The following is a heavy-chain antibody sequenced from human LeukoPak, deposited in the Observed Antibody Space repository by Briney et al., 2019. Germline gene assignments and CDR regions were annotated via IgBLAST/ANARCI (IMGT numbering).Heavy chain of an antibody. J-gene: IGHJ3*02. V-gene: IGHV3-30*02. Sequence: PGGSLRLPCAASGFTFSTSGMHWVRQAPGKGLEWVAFIHFDGSIKYYVDSVKDRFIISRDNSKSTLYMQMNSLRAEDTAVYYCAKSRSVADGFDIWGHGAMVTVSS. CDR3: AKSRSVADGFDI. CDR2: IHFDGSIK. CDR1: GFTFSTSG. D-gene: IGHD6-19*01.